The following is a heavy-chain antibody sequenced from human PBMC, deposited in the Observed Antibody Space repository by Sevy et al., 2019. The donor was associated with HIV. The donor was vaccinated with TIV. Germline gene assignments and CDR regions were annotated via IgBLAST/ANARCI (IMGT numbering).Heavy chain of an antibody. CDR3: AIVRPCGGDCYFFDT. Sequence: ASVKVSCKASGGTLNNYGMNWVRQAPGQGLEWMGGIIPSAGIASYAQRIKGRAAITADTSTSTLYLEVGRLRSDDTAVYFCAIVRPCGGDCYFFDTWGQGTLVTVSS. J-gene: IGHJ4*02. CDR1: GGTLNNYG. CDR2: IIPSAGIA. D-gene: IGHD2-21*02. V-gene: IGHV1-69*10.